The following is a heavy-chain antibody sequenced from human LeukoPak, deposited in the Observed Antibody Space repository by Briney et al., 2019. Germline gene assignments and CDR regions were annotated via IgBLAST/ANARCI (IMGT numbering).Heavy chain of an antibody. Sequence: SHTLSLIRTVCGGSLSRFYSSCIRQPPGRGLVWVGYIYYSGSTNLNPSLKSRVTISVDTSKNRFSLKLSSVTTADTAVYYCARERAERGYDADYYYGMDVWGQGTTVTVSS. V-gene: IGHV4-59*01. CDR3: ARERAERGYDADYYYGMDV. D-gene: IGHD5-12*01. CDR1: GGSLSRFY. J-gene: IGHJ6*02. CDR2: IYYSGST.